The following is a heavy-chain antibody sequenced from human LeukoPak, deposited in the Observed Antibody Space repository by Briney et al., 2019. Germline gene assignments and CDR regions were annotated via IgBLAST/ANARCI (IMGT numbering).Heavy chain of an antibody. CDR1: GYTFTSYY. Sequence: ASVKVSCKASGYTFTSYYMHWVRQAPGQGLEWMGIINPSGGSTSYAQKFQGRVTMTRDMSTSTVYMELSSLRSEDTAVYYCASLTYYYDSSGSQDNWGQGTLVTVSS. J-gene: IGHJ4*02. CDR2: INPSGGST. CDR3: ASLTYYYDSSGSQDN. V-gene: IGHV1-46*01. D-gene: IGHD3-22*01.